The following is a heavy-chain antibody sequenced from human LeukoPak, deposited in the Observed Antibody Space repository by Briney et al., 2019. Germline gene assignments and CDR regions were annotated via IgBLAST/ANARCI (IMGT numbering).Heavy chain of an antibody. J-gene: IGHJ3*02. CDR1: GGSIGSRY. CDR3: ARAWGWEGTFDI. V-gene: IGHV4-59*11. D-gene: IGHD7-27*01. Sequence: PSETLSLTCTACGGSIGSRYWSWIRQPPGKGLEWIGYVYYSGITSYNPSLRSRVTISIDTSKNQFSLKLNSVSTADTAVYYCARAWGWEGTFDIWGQGTMVTVSS. CDR2: VYYSGIT.